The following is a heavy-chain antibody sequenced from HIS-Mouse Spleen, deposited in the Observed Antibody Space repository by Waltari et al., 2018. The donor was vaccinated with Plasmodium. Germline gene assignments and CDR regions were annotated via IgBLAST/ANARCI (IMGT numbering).Heavy chain of an antibody. Sequence: QVQLQQWGAGLLKPSATLSLTCAVYGGSFSGYYWRWLRQPPGKGLEWSGEINHSGSTNYNPSLKSRVTISVDTSKNQFSLKLSSVTAADTAVYYCARGRVLGTSSGYFDLWGRGTLVTVSS. J-gene: IGHJ2*01. V-gene: IGHV4-34*01. D-gene: IGHD3-10*01. CDR2: INHSGST. CDR1: GGSFSGYY. CDR3: ARGRVLGTSSGYFDL.